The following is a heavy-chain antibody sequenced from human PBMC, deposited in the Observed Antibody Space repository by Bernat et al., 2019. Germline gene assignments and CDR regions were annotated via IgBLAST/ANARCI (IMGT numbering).Heavy chain of an antibody. Sequence: EVQLVESGGGLVQPGGSLRLSCAASGFTFSSYWMSWVRQAPGKGLEWVANIKQAGSEKYYVDSVKGRFTISRDNAKNSLYLQMNSLRAEDTAVYYCARVGRFGEWTETWGYYYYGMDVWGQGTTVTVSS. V-gene: IGHV3-7*03. CDR1: GFTFSSYW. CDR2: IKQAGSEK. D-gene: IGHD3-10*01. CDR3: ARVGRFGEWTETWGYYYYGMDV. J-gene: IGHJ6*02.